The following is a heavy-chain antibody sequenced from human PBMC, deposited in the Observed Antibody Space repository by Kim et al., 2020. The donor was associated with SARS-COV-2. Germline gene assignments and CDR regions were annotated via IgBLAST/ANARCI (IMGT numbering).Heavy chain of an antibody. J-gene: IGHJ3*01. CDR1: GFTFRAYE. Sequence: GGSLRLSCAASGFTFRAYEMNWVRQVPGKGLGWVSYISSGGSTISYADTVKGRFTISRDNTKNSLYLQMNSLRAEDTAVYYCAREKWEEQGQYDAFDLWGQGTLVTVSS. CDR2: ISSGGSTI. CDR3: AREKWEEQGQYDAFDL. D-gene: IGHD1-26*01. V-gene: IGHV3-48*03.